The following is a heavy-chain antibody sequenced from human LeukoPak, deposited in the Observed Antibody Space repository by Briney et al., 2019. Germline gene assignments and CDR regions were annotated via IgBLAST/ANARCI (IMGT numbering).Heavy chain of an antibody. CDR2: INHSGST. D-gene: IGHD1-7*01. J-gene: IGHJ1*01. Sequence: PAETLTLTCAVYGGSFSGYYWSWIRQPPGKGLEWIGEINHSGSTNYTPSLQSRVTISVATSKNQSSLKLSSVTAADTAVYYCASPNWNYAESFQHWGQGNLVTVSS. CDR3: ASPNWNYAESFQH. V-gene: IGHV4-34*01. CDR1: GGSFSGYY.